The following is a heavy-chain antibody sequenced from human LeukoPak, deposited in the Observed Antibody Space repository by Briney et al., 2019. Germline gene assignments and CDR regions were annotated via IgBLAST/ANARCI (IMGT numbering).Heavy chain of an antibody. J-gene: IGHJ4*02. D-gene: IGHD5-24*01. CDR3: ARARREMVDY. V-gene: IGHV4-39*07. CDR2: IYYSGST. CDR1: GGSISSSSYY. Sequence: SETLSLTCTVSGGSISSSSYYWGWIRQPPGKGLEWIGSIYYSGSTYYNPSLKSRVTISVDTSKNQFSLKLSSVTAAGTAVYYCARARREMVDYWGQGTLVTVSS.